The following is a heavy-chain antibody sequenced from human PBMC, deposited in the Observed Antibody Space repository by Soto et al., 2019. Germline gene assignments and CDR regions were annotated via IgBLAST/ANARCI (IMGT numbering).Heavy chain of an antibody. CDR3: AKVPKKTGAGWFDP. J-gene: IGHJ5*02. D-gene: IGHD7-27*01. V-gene: IGHV3-23*01. CDR2: ISGGGGST. Sequence: EVQLLESGGGLVQPGGSLRLSCAASGFTFSSHAMSWVRQAPGKGLEWVSAISGGGGSTYSADSVKGRFTISRDNSKSTVYLQWSSLRAEDTAIYYCAKVPKKTGAGWFDPWGQGTLVTVSS. CDR1: GFTFSSHA.